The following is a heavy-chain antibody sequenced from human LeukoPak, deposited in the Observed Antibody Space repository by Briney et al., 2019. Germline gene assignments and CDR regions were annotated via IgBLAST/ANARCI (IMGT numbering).Heavy chain of an antibody. Sequence: SETLSLTCAVYGGSFSGYYWSWIRQPPGKGLEWIGEINHSGSTNYNPSLKSRVTISVDTSKNHFSLKLSSVTAADTAVYYCARVGYGNYDPWGQGTLVTVSS. CDR1: GGSFSGYY. V-gene: IGHV4-34*01. CDR2: INHSGST. CDR3: ARVGYGNYDP. J-gene: IGHJ5*02. D-gene: IGHD4-11*01.